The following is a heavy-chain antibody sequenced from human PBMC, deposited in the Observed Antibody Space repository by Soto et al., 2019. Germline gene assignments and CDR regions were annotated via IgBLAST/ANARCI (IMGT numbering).Heavy chain of an antibody. CDR3: ARVEWNWIDY. CDR1: GGSISSSSYY. D-gene: IGHD1-1*01. Sequence: QLQLQESGPGLVKPSETLSLTCTVSGGSISSSSYYWCWIRQPPGKGLEWIGRIYYSGSTYYNPPLKSRVTISVDTSKNQFSLKLSSVTAADTAVYYCARVEWNWIDYWGQGTLVTVSS. J-gene: IGHJ4*02. V-gene: IGHV4-39*01. CDR2: IYYSGST.